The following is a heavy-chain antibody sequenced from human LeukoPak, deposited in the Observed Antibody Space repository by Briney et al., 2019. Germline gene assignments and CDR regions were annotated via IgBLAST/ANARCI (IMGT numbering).Heavy chain of an antibody. CDR1: GFTFNIYA. V-gene: IGHV3-23*01. CDR2: ITGSGAGT. CDR3: AKVTDLGVVFYYFDY. J-gene: IGHJ4*02. Sequence: PGGSLRLSCAASGFTFNIYAMTWVRQAPGKGLEWVSGITGSGAGTYYADSVKGRFTISRDNSKNTLYLHMSSLRVEDTAVYYSAKVTDLGVVFYYFDYWGQGTLVTVSS. D-gene: IGHD3-3*01.